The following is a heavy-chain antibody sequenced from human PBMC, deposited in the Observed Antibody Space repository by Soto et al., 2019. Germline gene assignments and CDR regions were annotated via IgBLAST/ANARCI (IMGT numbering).Heavy chain of an antibody. J-gene: IGHJ5*02. CDR2: INHSGST. V-gene: IGHV4-34*01. CDR1: GGSFSGYY. CDR3: ARGRYYDFWSGYSSNWFDP. D-gene: IGHD3-3*01. Sequence: SETLSLTCAVYGGSFSGYYWSWIRQPPGKGLEWIGEINHSGSTNYNPSLKSRVTISVDTSKNQFSLKLSSVTAADTAVYYCARGRYYDFWSGYSSNWFDPWGQGTLVTSPQ.